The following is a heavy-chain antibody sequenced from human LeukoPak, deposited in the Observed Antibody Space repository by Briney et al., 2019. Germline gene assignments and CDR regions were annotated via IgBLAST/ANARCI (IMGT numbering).Heavy chain of an antibody. Sequence: PGGSLRLSCAASGFTFSSYGMHWVRQAPGKGLEWVAVISYDGSNKYYADSVKGRSTISRDNSKNTLYLQMNSLRAEDTAVYYCAKALAYCGGDCYDAFDIWGQGTMVTVSS. D-gene: IGHD2-21*02. J-gene: IGHJ3*02. V-gene: IGHV3-30*18. CDR3: AKALAYCGGDCYDAFDI. CDR1: GFTFSSYG. CDR2: ISYDGSNK.